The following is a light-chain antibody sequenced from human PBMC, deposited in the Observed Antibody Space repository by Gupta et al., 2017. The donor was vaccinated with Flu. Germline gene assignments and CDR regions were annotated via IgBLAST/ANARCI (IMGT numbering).Light chain of an antibody. CDR1: SSDVGGYNY. J-gene: IGLJ2*01. CDR3: SSYTSSTVV. Sequence: GTSSDVGGYNYVSWYQQHPGKAPKLMIYDVSNRPSGVSNRFSGSKSGNTASLTISGLQAEDEADYYCSSYTSSTVVFGGGTKLTVL. V-gene: IGLV2-14*04. CDR2: DVS.